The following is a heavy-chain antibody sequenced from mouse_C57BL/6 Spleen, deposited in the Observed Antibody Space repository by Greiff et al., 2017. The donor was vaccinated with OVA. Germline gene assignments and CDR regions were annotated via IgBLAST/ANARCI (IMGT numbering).Heavy chain of an antibody. V-gene: IGHV1-55*01. Sequence: QVQLQQPGAELVKPGASVKMSCKASGYTFTSYWITWVKQRPGQGLEWIGDIYPGSGSTNYNEKFKSKATLTVDTSSSTAYMQLSSLTSEDSAVYYCARRFITTVVATDWGQGTTLTVSS. CDR1: GYTFTSYW. D-gene: IGHD1-1*01. J-gene: IGHJ2*01. CDR2: IYPGSGST. CDR3: ARRFITTVVATD.